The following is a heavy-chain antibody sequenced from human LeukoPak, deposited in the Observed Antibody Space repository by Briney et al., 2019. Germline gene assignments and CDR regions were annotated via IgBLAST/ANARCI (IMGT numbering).Heavy chain of an antibody. CDR2: IYHSGST. D-gene: IGHD3-10*01. CDR3: ARVGVRGVITSFDY. J-gene: IGHJ4*02. CDR1: GGSISSGGYS. Sequence: SETLSLTCAVSGGSISSGGYSWSWIRQPPGKGLEWIGYIYHSGSTYYNPSLKSRVTISVDRSKNQFSLQLSSVTAADTAVYYCARVGVRGVITSFDYWGQGALVTVSS. V-gene: IGHV4-30-2*01.